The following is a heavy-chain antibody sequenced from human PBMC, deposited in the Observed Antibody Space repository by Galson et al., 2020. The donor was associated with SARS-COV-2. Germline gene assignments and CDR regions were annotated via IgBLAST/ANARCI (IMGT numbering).Heavy chain of an antibody. CDR2: IRYSGDT. CDR3: ARMNDSPIAQRSFDI. D-gene: IGHD6-13*01. J-gene: IGHJ3*02. Sequence: ASETLSLTCAVSGQSISISDWSGWLRQPPGKELEWIGYIRYSGDTYYTPSLKSRLIISLDTSRNQFSLQLTSVTAVDTAVYYCARMNDSPIAQRSFDIWGQGTTVTVSS. CDR1: GQSISISDW. V-gene: IGHV4-28*01.